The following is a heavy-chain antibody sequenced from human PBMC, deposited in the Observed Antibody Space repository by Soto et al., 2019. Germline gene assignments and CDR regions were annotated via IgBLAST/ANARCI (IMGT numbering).Heavy chain of an antibody. J-gene: IGHJ4*02. CDR2: ISSDGSNK. CDR3: ARESEDLTSNFDY. Sequence: LRLSCAASGFTFSSYAMHWVRQAPGKGLEWVAVISSDGSNKYYADSVKGRFTISRDNAKNSLYLEMNSLRAEDTAVYYCARESEDLTSNFDYWGQGTLVTVSS. V-gene: IGHV3-30-3*01. CDR1: GFTFSSYA.